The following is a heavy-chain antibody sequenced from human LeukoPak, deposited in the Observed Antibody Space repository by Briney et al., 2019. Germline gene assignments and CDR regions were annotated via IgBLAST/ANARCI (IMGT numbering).Heavy chain of an antibody. J-gene: IGHJ6*03. CDR1: GFTFSSYA. CDR3: AKDFRRYSGYYYYYYMDV. CDR2: ISYDGSNK. V-gene: IGHV3-30-3*02. D-gene: IGHD5-12*01. Sequence: GGSLRLSCAASGFTFSSYAMHWVRQAPGKGLEWVAVISYDGSNKYYADSVKGRFTISRDNSKNTLYLQMNSLRAEDTAVYYCAKDFRRYSGYYYYYYMDVWGKGTTVTISS.